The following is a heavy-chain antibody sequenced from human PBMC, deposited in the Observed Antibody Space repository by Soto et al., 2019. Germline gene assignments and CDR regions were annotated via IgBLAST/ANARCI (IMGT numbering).Heavy chain of an antibody. D-gene: IGHD3-22*01. CDR3: ARTGDDSTDDYLHYFDY. V-gene: IGHV2-70*04. J-gene: IGHJ4*02. Sequence: ESGPTLVNPTQTLTLTCSFSGFSLSSSGMRVSWIRQPPGKALEWLARIDWDDDKLYSTSLKTRLTISKDTSKNQVVLTITNMDRMETATYFCARTGDDSTDDYLHYFDYWGQGTLGTVGS. CDR2: IDWDDDK. CDR1: GFSLSSSGMR.